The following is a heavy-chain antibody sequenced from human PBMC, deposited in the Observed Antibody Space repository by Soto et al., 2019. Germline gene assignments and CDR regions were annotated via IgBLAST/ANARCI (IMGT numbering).Heavy chain of an antibody. Sequence: GGSLRLSCAASGFTFSSYWMSWVRQAPGKGLEWVANIKQDGSEKYYVDSVKGRFTISRDNAKNSLYLQMNSLRAEDTAVYYCAAGSVYDFWSGHSWGQGTLVTVSS. CDR3: AAGSVYDFWSGHS. D-gene: IGHD3-3*01. CDR2: IKQDGSEK. CDR1: GFTFSSYW. V-gene: IGHV3-7*01. J-gene: IGHJ5*02.